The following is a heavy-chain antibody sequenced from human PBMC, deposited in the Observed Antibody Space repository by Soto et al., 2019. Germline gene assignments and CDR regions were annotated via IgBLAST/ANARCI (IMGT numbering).Heavy chain of an antibody. D-gene: IGHD3-10*01. CDR2: IYYSGST. V-gene: IGHV4-59*01. Sequence: SETLSLTCTVSGGSISSYSWSWIRQPPGKGLEWIAYIYYSGSTNYNPSLKSRVTISVDTSKNQFSLKLSSVTAADTAVYYCARGQYYYGSGSSYYFDYWGQGTLVTVSS. CDR1: GGSISSYS. CDR3: ARGQYYYGSGSSYYFDY. J-gene: IGHJ4*02.